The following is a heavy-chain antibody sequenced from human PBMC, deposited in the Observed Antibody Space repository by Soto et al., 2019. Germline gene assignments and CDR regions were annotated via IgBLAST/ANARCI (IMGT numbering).Heavy chain of an antibody. V-gene: IGHV3-9*01. J-gene: IGHJ6*02. CDR3: LRIGSGPSNPYYGMDV. Sequence: GGSLRLSCATSGFTFDDYALHRVRQAPGKGLECVSGISWNSGGIGYADSVKGRFTISRDNAKYSLYLQMNSLRAEDTVLYYCLRIGSGPSNPYYGMDVWGQGTTVTVSS. CDR1: GFTFDDYA. CDR2: ISWNSGGI. D-gene: IGHD2-15*01.